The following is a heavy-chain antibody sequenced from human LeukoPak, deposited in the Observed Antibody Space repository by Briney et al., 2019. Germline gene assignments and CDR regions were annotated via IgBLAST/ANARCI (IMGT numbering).Heavy chain of an antibody. CDR1: GFTFEKYV. Sequence: GGSLRLFCVASGFTFEKYVMNWVRQAPGKGLEWLATIYGSGVSISYADSVKGRFTISRDNSNNTLYLQMNSLRAEDTAMYFCAKDLGWELPAEAYWGQGVLVTVSS. J-gene: IGHJ4*02. CDR2: IYGSGVSI. V-gene: IGHV3-23*01. CDR3: AKDLGWELPAEAY. D-gene: IGHD1-26*01.